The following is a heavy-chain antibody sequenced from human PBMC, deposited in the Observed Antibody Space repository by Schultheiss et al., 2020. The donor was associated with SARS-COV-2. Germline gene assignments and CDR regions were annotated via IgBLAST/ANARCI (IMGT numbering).Heavy chain of an antibody. D-gene: IGHD4-23*01. CDR1: GGSISSYY. CDR3: AKDLRTFDYGGNS. Sequence: ETLSLTCTVSGGSISSYYWSWIRQPPGKGLEWVSAISGSGGSTYYADSVKGRFTISRDNSKNTLYLQMNSLRAEDTAVYYCAKDLRTFDYGGNSWGQGTLVTVSS. CDR2: ISGSGGST. J-gene: IGHJ4*02. V-gene: IGHV3-23*01.